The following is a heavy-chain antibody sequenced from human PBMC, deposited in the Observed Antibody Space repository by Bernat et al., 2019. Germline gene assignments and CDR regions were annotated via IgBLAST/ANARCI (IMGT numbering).Heavy chain of an antibody. Sequence: EVQLVESGGGLVQPGGSLRLSCAASGFTFSSYAMSWVRQAPGKGLEWVSAISGSGGSTYCADSVKGRFTISRDNSKNTLYLQMNSLRAEDTAVYYCAKAGNYDFWSGSPVYYYYMDVWGKGTTVTVSS. CDR1: GFTFSSYA. D-gene: IGHD3-3*01. CDR3: AKAGNYDFWSGSPVYYYYMDV. CDR2: ISGSGGST. V-gene: IGHV3-23*04. J-gene: IGHJ6*03.